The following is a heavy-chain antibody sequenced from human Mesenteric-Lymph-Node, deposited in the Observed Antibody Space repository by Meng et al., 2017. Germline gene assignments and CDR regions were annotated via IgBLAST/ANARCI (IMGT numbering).Heavy chain of an antibody. CDR3: ARRGDILTGYYGAFDI. V-gene: IGHV4-34*01. CDR2: INHSGST. Sequence: SETLSLTCAVYGGSFSGYYWSWIRQPPGKGLEWIGEINHSGSTNYNPSLKSRVTISVDTSKNQFSLKLSSVTAADTAVYYCARRGDILTGYYGAFDIWGQGTMVTVSS. D-gene: IGHD3-9*01. CDR1: GGSFSGYY. J-gene: IGHJ3*02.